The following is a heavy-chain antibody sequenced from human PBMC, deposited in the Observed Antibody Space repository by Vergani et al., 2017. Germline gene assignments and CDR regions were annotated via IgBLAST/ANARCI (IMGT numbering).Heavy chain of an antibody. CDR1: GGSISSSSYY. Sequence: QLQLQESGPGLVKPSETLSLTCTVSGGSISSSSYYWGWIRQPPGKGLEWIGSIYYSGSTYYNPSLKSRVTISVDTSKNQFSLKLSSVTAADTAVYYCARRVRGVMGYYFDYWGQGTLVTVSS. V-gene: IGHV4-39*01. D-gene: IGHD3-10*01. CDR2: IYYSGST. CDR3: ARRVRGVMGYYFDY. J-gene: IGHJ4*02.